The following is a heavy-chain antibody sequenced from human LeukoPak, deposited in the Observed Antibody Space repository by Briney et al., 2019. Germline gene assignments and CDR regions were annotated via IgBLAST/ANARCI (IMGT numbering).Heavy chain of an antibody. CDR2: IYFGGTT. Sequence: GGSLRLSCAASGFTVSSNYMTWVRQAPGQGLEWVSVIYFGGTTYYADSVKGRFTISRDNSKNTIYLQMNSLRVEDTAVYYCPRGDGVYVYWGQGTMVTVSS. D-gene: IGHD5/OR15-5a*01. V-gene: IGHV3-53*01. CDR3: PRGDGVYVY. CDR1: GFTVSSNY. J-gene: IGHJ4*02.